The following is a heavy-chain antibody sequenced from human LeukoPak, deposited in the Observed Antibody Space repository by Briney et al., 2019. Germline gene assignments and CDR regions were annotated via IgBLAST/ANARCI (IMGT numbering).Heavy chain of an antibody. V-gene: IGHV3-30-3*01. CDR3: ASPRSPMARDSYYFDY. CDR1: GFTFSSYA. CDR2: ISYDGSNK. Sequence: GGSLRLSCAASGFTFSSYAMHWVRQAPGKGLEGVAVISYDGSNKYYADSVKGRFTISRDNSKNTLYLQMNSLRAEDTAVYYCASPRSPMARDSYYFDYWGQGTLVTVSS. D-gene: IGHD5-24*01. J-gene: IGHJ4*02.